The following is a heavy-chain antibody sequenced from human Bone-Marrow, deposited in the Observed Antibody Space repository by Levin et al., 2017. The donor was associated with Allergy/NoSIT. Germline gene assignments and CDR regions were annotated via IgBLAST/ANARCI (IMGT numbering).Heavy chain of an antibody. CDR3: AKEVGAGQGALDI. D-gene: IGHD1-26*01. J-gene: IGHJ3*02. CDR1: GGTFSGVP. Sequence: SVKVSCKASGGTFSGVPISWVRQAPGQGLECMGRIIPCIDITNYSPKFQGRVTITADDATSTVYMELISLTSADTAVYYCAKEVGAGQGALDIWGQGTTVTVSS. CDR2: IIPCIDIT. V-gene: IGHV1-69*04.